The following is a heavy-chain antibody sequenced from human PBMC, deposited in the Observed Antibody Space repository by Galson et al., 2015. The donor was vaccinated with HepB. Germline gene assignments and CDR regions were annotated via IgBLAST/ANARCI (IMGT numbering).Heavy chain of an antibody. V-gene: IGHV1-46*03. Sequence: KVSCKASGYTFTSYYMHWVRQAPGQGLEWMGIINPSGGSTSYAQRFQGRVTMTRDTSTSTVYIELSSLRSEDTAVYYCARDSWGGNFDYWGQGTLVTVSS. J-gene: IGHJ4*02. CDR1: GYTFTSYY. D-gene: IGHD2-15*01. CDR3: ARDSWGGNFDY. CDR2: INPSGGST.